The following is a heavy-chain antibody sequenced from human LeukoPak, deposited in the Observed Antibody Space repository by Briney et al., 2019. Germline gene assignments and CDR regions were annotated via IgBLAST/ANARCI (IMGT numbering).Heavy chain of an antibody. CDR1: GFMFSRLG. Sequence: GRSLRLSCAASGFMFSRLGRNWVRQAPGKGLEWVSYISSSGSTIYYADSVKGRFTISRDNAKNSLYLQMNSLRAEDTAVYYCASPAEAAAGGFDYWGQGTLVTVSS. D-gene: IGHD6-13*01. CDR2: ISSSGSTI. J-gene: IGHJ4*02. V-gene: IGHV3-48*03. CDR3: ASPAEAAAGGFDY.